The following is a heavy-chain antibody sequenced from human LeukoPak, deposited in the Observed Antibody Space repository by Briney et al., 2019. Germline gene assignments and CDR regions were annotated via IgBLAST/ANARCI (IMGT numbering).Heavy chain of an antibody. J-gene: IGHJ1*01. V-gene: IGHV4-59*01. CDR3: ARLSPGYSSSRRYFQH. Sequence: SETLSLTCTVSGGSISSYYWSWIRQPPGKGLEWIGYIYYSGSTNYNPSLKSRATISVDTSKNQFSLKLSSVTAADTAVYYCARLSPGYSSSRRYFQHWGQGTLVTVSS. D-gene: IGHD6-13*01. CDR1: GGSISSYY. CDR2: IYYSGST.